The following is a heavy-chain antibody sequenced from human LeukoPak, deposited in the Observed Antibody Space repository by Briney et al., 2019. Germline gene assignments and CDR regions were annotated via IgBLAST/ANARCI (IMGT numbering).Heavy chain of an antibody. CDR3: ARESDYYDSSGYYWYFDL. CDR1: GGSISSYY. D-gene: IGHD3-22*01. J-gene: IGHJ2*01. CDR2: IYYSGST. Sequence: SENLSLTCTVSGGSISSYYWSWIRQPPGEGLEWIGYIYYSGSTNYNPSLKSRVTISVDTSKNLFSLKLSSVTAADTAVYYCARESDYYDSSGYYWYFDLWGRGTLVTVSS. V-gene: IGHV4-59*01.